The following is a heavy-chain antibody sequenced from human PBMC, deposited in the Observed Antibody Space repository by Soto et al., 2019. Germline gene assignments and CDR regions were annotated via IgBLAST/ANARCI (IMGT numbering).Heavy chain of an antibody. CDR1: GYTFTIHD. CDR2: LNPHSGKA. CDR3: ARVSSIAARRSYDS. D-gene: IGHD6-6*01. Sequence: QVQLVQSGAEVKKPGASVKVSCKASGYTFTIHDIHWVRQAPGQGLEWMAGLNPHSGKAAYAQRFQGRLTMTGNASTSTANMELSCLRSDDTAMYYCARVSSIAARRSYDSWGQGTLVTVSS. J-gene: IGHJ4*02. V-gene: IGHV1-8*01.